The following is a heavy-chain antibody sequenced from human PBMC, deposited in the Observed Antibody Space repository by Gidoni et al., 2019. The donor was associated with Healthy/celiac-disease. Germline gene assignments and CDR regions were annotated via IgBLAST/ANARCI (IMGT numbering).Heavy chain of an antibody. CDR1: GFTFSSYW. D-gene: IGHD5-12*01. J-gene: IGHJ3*02. CDR2: INSDGSST. CDR3: ASDGSRRDGYNYAAFDI. Sequence: EVQLVESGGGLVQPGGSLRLSCAASGFTFSSYWMHWVRQAPGKGLVWVSRINSDGSSTSYADSVKGRFTITRDNAKNTLYLQMNSLRAEDTAVYYCASDGSRRDGYNYAAFDIWGQGTMVTVSS. V-gene: IGHV3-74*01.